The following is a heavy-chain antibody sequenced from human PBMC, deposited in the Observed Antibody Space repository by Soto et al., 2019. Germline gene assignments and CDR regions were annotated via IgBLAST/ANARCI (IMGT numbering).Heavy chain of an antibody. Sequence: VGSLRLSCAASGLTFSGSAMHWVRQASGKGLEWVGRIRSKANSYATEYAAPVKGRFTISRDDSKNTAYLQMNSLKTEDTALYYCTRHADLGYCSSTSCYDFDYWGQGTLVTVSS. J-gene: IGHJ4*02. CDR3: TRHADLGYCSSTSCYDFDY. CDR1: GLTFSGSA. CDR2: IRSKANSYAT. V-gene: IGHV3-73*01. D-gene: IGHD2-2*01.